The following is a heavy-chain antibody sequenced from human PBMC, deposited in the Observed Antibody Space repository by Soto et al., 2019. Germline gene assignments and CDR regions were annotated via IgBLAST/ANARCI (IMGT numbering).Heavy chain of an antibody. Sequence: EVQLVESGGGLVQPGGSLRLSCAASGFTFSSYEMNWVRQAPGKGLEWVSYISSSGSTIYYADSVKGRFTISRDNAKNSLYLQMNSLRAEDTAVYYCARLASYYYYYGMDVWGQGTTVTVSS. CDR3: ARLASYYYYYGMDV. CDR1: GFTFSSYE. CDR2: ISSSGSTI. V-gene: IGHV3-48*03. J-gene: IGHJ6*02.